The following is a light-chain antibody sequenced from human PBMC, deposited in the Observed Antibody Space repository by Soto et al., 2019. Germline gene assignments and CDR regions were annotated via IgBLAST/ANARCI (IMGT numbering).Light chain of an antibody. CDR3: QQYYSYPLIT. CDR2: AAS. CDR1: QGISSY. V-gene: IGKV1-8*01. Sequence: MTQSPSSFSASTGDRVTITCRASQGISSYLAWYQQKPGKAPKLLIYAASTLQSGVPSRFSGSGSGTDFTLTISCLQSEDFATYYCQQYYSYPLITFGQGTRLEIK. J-gene: IGKJ5*01.